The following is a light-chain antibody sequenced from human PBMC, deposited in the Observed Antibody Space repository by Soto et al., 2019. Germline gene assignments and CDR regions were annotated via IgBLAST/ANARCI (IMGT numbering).Light chain of an antibody. V-gene: IGLV2-8*01. CDR3: SSYAGSNIYVV. J-gene: IGLJ2*01. Sequence: QSVLTQPASVSGSPGQSITISCTGTSSDVGGYNYVSWYQQHPGKAPKLMLYEVSTRPSGVPDRFSGSKSGNTASLTVSGLQAEDEADYYCSSYAGSNIYVVFGGGTKLTVL. CDR2: EVS. CDR1: SSDVGGYNY.